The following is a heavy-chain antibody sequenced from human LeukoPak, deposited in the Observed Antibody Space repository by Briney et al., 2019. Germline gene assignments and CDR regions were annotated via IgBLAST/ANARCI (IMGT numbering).Heavy chain of an antibody. D-gene: IGHD3-10*01. Sequence: RASVKVSCKASGYTFTGYYMHWVRQAPGQGLEWMGWINPNSGGTNYAQKFQGRVTMTRDTSISTAYMELSRLRSDDTAVYYCARDVDPLWFGELANSPDYWGQGTLVTVSS. CDR1: GYTFTGYY. CDR2: INPNSGGT. CDR3: ARDVDPLWFGELANSPDY. V-gene: IGHV1-2*02. J-gene: IGHJ4*02.